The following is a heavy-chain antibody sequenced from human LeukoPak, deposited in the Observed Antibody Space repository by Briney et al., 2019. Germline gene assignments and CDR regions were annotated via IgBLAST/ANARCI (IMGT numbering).Heavy chain of an antibody. CDR2: INHSGST. J-gene: IGHJ5*02. D-gene: IGHD6-19*01. CDR3: ARIYSSGWSYNWFDP. Sequence: RTSETLSLTCAVYGGSFSGYYWSWIRQPPGKGLEWIGEINHSGSTNYNPSLKSRVTISVDTSKNQFSLKLSSVTAADTAVYYCARIYSSGWSYNWFDPWGQGTLVTVSS. CDR1: GGSFSGYY. V-gene: IGHV4-34*01.